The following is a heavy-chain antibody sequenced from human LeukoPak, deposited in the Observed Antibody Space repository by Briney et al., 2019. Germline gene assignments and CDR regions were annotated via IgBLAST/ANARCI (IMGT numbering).Heavy chain of an antibody. V-gene: IGHV3-53*01. D-gene: IGHD4-11*01. CDR3: AKVSPTRRAFDC. CDR1: GFTVSINY. J-gene: IGHJ4*02. Sequence: GGSLRLSCAASGFTVSINYMSWVRQAPGEGLEWVSVIYTTGKTYYADSVKGRFSISRDNSKNTVYLQMNSLRAEDTAVYYCAKVSPTRRAFDCWGQGTLVTVSS. CDR2: IYTTGKT.